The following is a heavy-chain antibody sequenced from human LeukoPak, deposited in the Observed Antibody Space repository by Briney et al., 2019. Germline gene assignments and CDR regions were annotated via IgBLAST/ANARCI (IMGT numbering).Heavy chain of an antibody. CDR1: GGSISIYY. D-gene: IGHD3-9*01. CDR2: IYTSGST. J-gene: IGHJ4*02. Sequence: SETLSLTCTVSGGSISIYYWSWIRQPAGKGLEWIGRIYTSGSTNYNPSLKSRVTMSVDTSKNQFSLKLSSVTAADTAVYYCARELRYFDWLSHYFDYWGQGTLVTVSS. V-gene: IGHV4-4*07. CDR3: ARELRYFDWLSHYFDY.